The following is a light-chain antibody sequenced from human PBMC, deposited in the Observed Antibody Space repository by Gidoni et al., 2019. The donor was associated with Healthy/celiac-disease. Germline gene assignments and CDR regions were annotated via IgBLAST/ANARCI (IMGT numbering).Light chain of an antibody. J-gene: IGKJ4*01. CDR1: QSVSSY. CDR2: DAS. V-gene: IGKV3-11*01. Sequence: EIVLTQSPAILSLSPGERASQSVSSYLAWYQQKPGQAPRLLIYDASNRATGIPARFSGSGSGTDFTLTISSLEPEDFAVYYCQQRSNRNTFXGXTKVEIK. CDR3: QQRSNRNT.